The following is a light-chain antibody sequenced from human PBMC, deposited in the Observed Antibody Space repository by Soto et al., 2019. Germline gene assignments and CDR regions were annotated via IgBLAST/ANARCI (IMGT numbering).Light chain of an antibody. CDR2: GNY. CDR1: SSNIGSNY. J-gene: IGLJ1*01. Sequence: QSVLTQPPSASGTPGQRVTISCSGSSSNIGSNYVYWYQQFPGTAPRLLIYGNYQRPSGVPDRFSGSKSGTSASLAISGLRSEDEADYYGGACDDSLNSFLFAAETKVTVL. CDR3: GACDDSLNSFL. V-gene: IGLV1-47*02.